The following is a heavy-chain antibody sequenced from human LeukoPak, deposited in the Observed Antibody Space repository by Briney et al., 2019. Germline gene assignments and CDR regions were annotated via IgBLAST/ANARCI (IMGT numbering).Heavy chain of an antibody. J-gene: IGHJ5*02. CDR3: ARHVPPPYCSGGSCYSANWFDP. Sequence: SETLSLTCTVSGGSISSSSYYWGWIRQPPGKGLEWIGSIYYSGSTYYNPSLKSRVTISVDTSKNQFSLKLSSVTAADTAVYYCARHVPPPYCSGGSCYSANWFDPWGQGTLVTVSS. D-gene: IGHD2-15*01. V-gene: IGHV4-39*01. CDR2: IYYSGST. CDR1: GGSISSSSYY.